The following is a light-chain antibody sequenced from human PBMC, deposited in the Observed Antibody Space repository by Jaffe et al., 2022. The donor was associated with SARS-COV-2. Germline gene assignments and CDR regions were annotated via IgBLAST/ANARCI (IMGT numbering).Light chain of an antibody. CDR2: DAS. CDR3: QQYDHLPLT. J-gene: IGKJ4*01. Sequence: DVQMTQSPSSLSASVGDRVTITCQASQGITNYLNWYQQKPGTAPKLLIYDASNLQPGVPSRFSGSGYGTDFAFTISSLEPEDIATYYCQQYDHLPLTFGGGTKVEIK. CDR1: QGITNY. V-gene: IGKV1-33*01.